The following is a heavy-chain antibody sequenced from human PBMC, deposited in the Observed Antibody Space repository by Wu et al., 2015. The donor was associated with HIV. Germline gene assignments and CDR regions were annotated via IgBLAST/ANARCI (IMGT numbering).Heavy chain of an antibody. D-gene: IGHD5-12*01. J-gene: IGHJ4*02. CDR2: INPTFGTT. CDR3: ATERTVAITHFDS. Sequence: QVRLVQSGTEVKKPGSSVKVSCKASGATFSSYAISWLRQAPGQGLEWMGRINPTFGTTNYAQKFQGRVTITADESTSTAYMNLRSLRSEDTAIYYCATERTVAITHFDSWDQGTLVTVSS. CDR1: GATFSSYA. V-gene: IGHV1-69*13.